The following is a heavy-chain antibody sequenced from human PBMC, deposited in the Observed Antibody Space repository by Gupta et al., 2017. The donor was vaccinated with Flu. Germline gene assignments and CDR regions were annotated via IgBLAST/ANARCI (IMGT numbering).Heavy chain of an antibody. CDR3: ARDWFPKPRSGYFDY. D-gene: IGHD3-10*01. J-gene: IGHJ4*02. Sequence: EVQLLVSGGGVVQPGGSLRLSCAASGLTFSSYAMNWVRQGPGKGLEWVSVISGSGDSTYYADSVKGRFTISRDKTRNTVHLQMNSLRAEDTAVYYCARDWFPKPRSGYFDYWGQGTLVTVSS. CDR2: ISGSGDST. CDR1: GLTFSSYA. V-gene: IGHV3-23*01.